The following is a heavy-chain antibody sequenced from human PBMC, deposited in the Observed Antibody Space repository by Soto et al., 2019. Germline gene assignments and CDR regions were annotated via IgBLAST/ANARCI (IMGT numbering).Heavy chain of an antibody. Sequence: EVQLVESGGGLVKPGGSLRLSCAASGFTFSSYSMNWVRQAPGKGLEWVSSISSSSSYIYYADSVKGRFTISRDNAKNSLYLQMNSLRAEDTAVYYCARDANVWFGDSGYEPRDYYYGMDVWGQGTTVTVSS. CDR1: GFTFSSYS. CDR3: ARDANVWFGDSGYEPRDYYYGMDV. CDR2: ISSSSSYI. V-gene: IGHV3-21*01. J-gene: IGHJ6*02. D-gene: IGHD3-10*01.